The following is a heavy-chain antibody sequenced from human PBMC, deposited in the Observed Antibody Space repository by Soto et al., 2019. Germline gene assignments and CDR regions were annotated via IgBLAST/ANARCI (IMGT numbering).Heavy chain of an antibody. V-gene: IGHV3-20*04. CDR3: ARRPYNWNAVDY. CDR1: GFTFDDYG. CDR2: INRSGGGA. D-gene: IGHD1-1*01. J-gene: IGHJ4*02. Sequence: EVQLVESGGGVVRPGGSLRLSCAASGFTFDDYGMTWVRQAPGKGLEWVSSINRSGGGAGYADSVKGRFTISRDNAKNSLYLQMNSLRGEDTALYYCARRPYNWNAVDYWGQGTLVTVSS.